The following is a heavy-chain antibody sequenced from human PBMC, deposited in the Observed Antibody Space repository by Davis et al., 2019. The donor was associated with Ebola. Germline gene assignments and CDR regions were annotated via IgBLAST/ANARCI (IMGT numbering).Heavy chain of an antibody. D-gene: IGHD4-17*01. J-gene: IGHJ4*02. CDR2: INPNSGGT. V-gene: IGHV1-2*02. Sequence: ASVKVSCKASGYTFTGYYMHWVRQAPGQGLEWMGWINPNSGGTNYAQKFQGRVTMTRDTSISTAYMELSRLRSDDTAVYYCARDPPRAPTTPNTDDWGQGTLVTVSS. CDR1: GYTFTGYY. CDR3: ARDPPRAPTTPNTDD.